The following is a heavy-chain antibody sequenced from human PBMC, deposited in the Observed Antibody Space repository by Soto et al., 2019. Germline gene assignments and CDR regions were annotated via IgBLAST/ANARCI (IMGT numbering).Heavy chain of an antibody. Sequence: GGFLRLSCAASGFTFSSYAMSWVRQAPGKGLEWVSAISGSGGSTYYADSVKGRFTISRDNSKNTLYLQMNSLRAEDTAVYYCAKDPHDFWSGHLNFDYWGQGTLVTVSS. CDR3: AKDPHDFWSGHLNFDY. CDR2: ISGSGGST. CDR1: GFTFSSYA. D-gene: IGHD3-3*01. V-gene: IGHV3-23*01. J-gene: IGHJ4*02.